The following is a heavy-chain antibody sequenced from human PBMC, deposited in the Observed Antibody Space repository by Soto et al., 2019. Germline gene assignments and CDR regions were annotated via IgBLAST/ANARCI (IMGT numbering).Heavy chain of an antibody. V-gene: IGHV3-23*01. CDR1: GFTFSSYA. CDR3: AKRSSSSTFDY. Sequence: EVQLLESGGGLVQPGESLRLSCAASGFTFSSYAMSWVLQAPGKGLEWVSVISGSDDSTYYADSVKGRFTISRDNSKNTLYLQMNSLRAYDTAVYYCAKRSSSSTFDYWGQGTLVTVSS. J-gene: IGHJ4*02. D-gene: IGHD6-6*01. CDR2: ISGSDDST.